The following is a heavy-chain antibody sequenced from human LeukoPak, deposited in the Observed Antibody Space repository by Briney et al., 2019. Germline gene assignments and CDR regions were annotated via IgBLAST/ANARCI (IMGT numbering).Heavy chain of an antibody. CDR3: ARQVYYYDSFDAFDI. J-gene: IGHJ3*02. D-gene: IGHD3-22*01. Sequence: GESLKISCKGSGYSFTSYWIGWVRQMPGKGLEWMGIIYPGDSDIRYSPASQGQVTISADKSISTAYLQWSSLKASDTAMYYCARQVYYYDSFDAFDIWGQGTMVIVSS. V-gene: IGHV5-51*01. CDR2: IYPGDSDI. CDR1: GYSFTSYW.